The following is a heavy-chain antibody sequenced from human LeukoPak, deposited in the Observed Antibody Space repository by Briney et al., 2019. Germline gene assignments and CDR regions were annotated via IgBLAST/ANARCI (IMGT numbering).Heavy chain of an antibody. D-gene: IGHD2-2*01. Sequence: GGSLRLSCAASGFTFSNYGMHRVRRAPGKGLEWVAVISYDGTIKYYADSVKGRFTISRDNSKKTLYLQMHSLTPEDTAVYYCAKDGEYQLPKTLDYWGQGILVTVSS. CDR3: AKDGEYQLPKTLDY. V-gene: IGHV3-30*18. J-gene: IGHJ4*02. CDR1: GFTFSNYG. CDR2: ISYDGTIK.